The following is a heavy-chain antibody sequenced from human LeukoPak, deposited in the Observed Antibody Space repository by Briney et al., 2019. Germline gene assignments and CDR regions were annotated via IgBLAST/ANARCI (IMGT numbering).Heavy chain of an antibody. J-gene: IGHJ4*02. CDR1: GGSIDSHY. Sequence: SETLSLTCTVSGGSIDSHYWHWIRQSPEKGLEWIGYISHTGSTRYNPSLESRVTASVDTSKKQFSLKVRSVTPADAAVYYCARDAGDFWSGYWRGWDEPGYDYWGQGTLVTVSS. CDR2: ISHTGST. V-gene: IGHV4-59*11. CDR3: ARDAGDFWSGYWRGWDEPGYDY. D-gene: IGHD3-3*01.